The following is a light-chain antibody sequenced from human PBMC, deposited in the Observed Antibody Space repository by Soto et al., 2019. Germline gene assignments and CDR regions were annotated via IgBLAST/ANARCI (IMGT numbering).Light chain of an antibody. J-gene: IGKJ1*01. CDR3: QQYNSYSVT. CDR2: DAS. V-gene: IGKV1-5*01. Sequence: DIQMTQFPSTLSASVGDRVTITCRASQSISSRLAWYQQKPGKAPKLLIYDASSLESGVPSRFSGSGSGTEFTLTISSLQPDDFATYYCQQYNSYSVTFGQGTKVEIK. CDR1: QSISSR.